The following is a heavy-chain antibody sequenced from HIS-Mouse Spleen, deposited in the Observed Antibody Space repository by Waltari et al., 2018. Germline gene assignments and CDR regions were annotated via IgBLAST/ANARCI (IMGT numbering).Heavy chain of an antibody. D-gene: IGHD3-3*01. V-gene: IGHV1-8*01. CDR3: ARVYYDFWSGYYY. CDR2: MKPNRVNT. CDR1: GYTFTSYD. Sequence: QVQLVQSGAEVKKPGASVKVSCKASGYTFTSYDINWVRQATGQGLEWMGWMKPNRVNTGYAQKFKGRVTMTRNTSISTAYMGLSSLRSEDTAVYYCARVYYDFWSGYYYWGQGTLVTVSS. J-gene: IGHJ4*02.